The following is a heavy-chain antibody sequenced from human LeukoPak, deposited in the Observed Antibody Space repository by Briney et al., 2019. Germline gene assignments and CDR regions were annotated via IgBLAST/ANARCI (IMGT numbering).Heavy chain of an antibody. J-gene: IGHJ4*02. V-gene: IGHV4-34*01. CDR1: GGSFSRYY. CDR3: ARGFRSVNVRYPFDY. Sequence: SETLSLTCAVYGGSFSRYYWSWIRQPPGKGLEWIGEINHSGSTNYNPSLKSRVTISVDTSKNQFSLKLSSVTAADTAVYYCARGFRSVNVRYPFDYWGQGTLVTVSS. D-gene: IGHD3-9*01. CDR2: INHSGST.